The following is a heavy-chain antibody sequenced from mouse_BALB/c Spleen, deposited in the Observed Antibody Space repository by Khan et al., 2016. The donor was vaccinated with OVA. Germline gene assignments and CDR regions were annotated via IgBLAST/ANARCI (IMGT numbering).Heavy chain of an antibody. J-gene: IGHJ3*01. Sequence: EVELVESGGDLVKPGGSLKLSCAASGFTFSSYSMSWVRQTPDKRLESVATISSDGDYTYFPDSVKGRFTISRDNAKNTLNLQMSSLKSEDTALYYCASHLTGSFAYWGQGTLVTVSA. CDR1: GFTFSSYS. CDR3: ASHLTGSFAY. CDR2: ISSDGDYT. D-gene: IGHD4-1*01. V-gene: IGHV5-6*01.